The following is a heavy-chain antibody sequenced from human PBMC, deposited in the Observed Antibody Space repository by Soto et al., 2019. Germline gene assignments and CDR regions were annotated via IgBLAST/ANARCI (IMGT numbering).Heavy chain of an antibody. CDR3: ARVHGIAEAGLEFDY. V-gene: IGHV4-38-2*01. D-gene: IGHD6-13*01. J-gene: IGHJ4*02. CDR2: IYHSGST. CDR1: GYSISSGYY. Sequence: PSETLSLTCAVSGYSISSGYYWGWIRQPPGKGLEWIGSIYHSGSTYYNPSLKSRVTISVDTSKNQFSLKLSSVTAADTAVYYCARVHGIAEAGLEFDYWGQGTLVTVSS.